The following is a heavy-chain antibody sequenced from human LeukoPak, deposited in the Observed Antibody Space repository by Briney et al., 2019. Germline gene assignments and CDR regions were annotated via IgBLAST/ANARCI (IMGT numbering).Heavy chain of an antibody. CDR3: ARREATSRGHEY. D-gene: IGHD1-26*01. Sequence: PGGSLRLSCAASGFTFDDYGMGWVRQAPGKGLEWVSGFSWNGVSTDYADSVKGRFTISRDNAKNSLYPQMNSLRVEDTALYYCARREATSRGHEYWGQGTLVTVSS. CDR1: GFTFDDYG. CDR2: FSWNGVST. V-gene: IGHV3-20*04. J-gene: IGHJ4*02.